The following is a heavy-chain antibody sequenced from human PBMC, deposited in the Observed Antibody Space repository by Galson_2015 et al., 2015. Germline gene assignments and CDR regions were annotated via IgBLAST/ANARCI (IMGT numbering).Heavy chain of an antibody. D-gene: IGHD5-12*01. CDR3: ARGVPGYSGYDWNRGYYYYYMDV. Sequence: SVKVSCKASGYTFTSYDINWVRQATGQGLEWMGWMNPNSGNTGYAQKFQGRVTMTRNTSISTAYMELSSLRSEDTAVYYCARGVPGYSGYDWNRGYYYYYMDVWGKGTTVTVSS. V-gene: IGHV1-8*01. J-gene: IGHJ6*03. CDR2: MNPNSGNT. CDR1: GYTFTSYD.